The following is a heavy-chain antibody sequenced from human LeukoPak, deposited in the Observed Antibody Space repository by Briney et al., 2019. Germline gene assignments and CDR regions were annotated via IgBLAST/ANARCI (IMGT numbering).Heavy chain of an antibody. Sequence: SVKVSCKASGGTFSSYATSWVRQAPGQGLEWMGGIIPIFGTANYAQKFQGRVTTTTDESTSTAYMELSSLRSEDTAVYYCARGRIEDYVGFDPWGQGTLVTVSS. V-gene: IGHV1-69*05. J-gene: IGHJ5*02. CDR2: IIPIFGTA. D-gene: IGHD3-10*02. CDR1: GGTFSSYA. CDR3: ARGRIEDYVGFDP.